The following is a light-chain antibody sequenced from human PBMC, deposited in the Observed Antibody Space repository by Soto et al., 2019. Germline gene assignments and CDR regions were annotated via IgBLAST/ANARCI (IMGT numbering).Light chain of an antibody. CDR1: QSISSY. Sequence: DIQMTQSPSSLSASVGDRVTITCRASQSISSYLNWFQQKPGKAPKLLIYAASSLQSGVPSRFSGSGSGTDFTLTVSSLQPEDFVTYYCQQGYSTPITFGQGTRLE. J-gene: IGKJ5*01. V-gene: IGKV1-39*01. CDR3: QQGYSTPIT. CDR2: AAS.